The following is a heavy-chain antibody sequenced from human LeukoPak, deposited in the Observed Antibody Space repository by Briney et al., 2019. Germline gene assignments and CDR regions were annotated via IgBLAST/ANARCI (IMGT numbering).Heavy chain of an antibody. V-gene: IGHV3-30*18. J-gene: IGHJ4*02. Sequence: GGSLTLSCAASGFTFSSYGMHWVRPAPGKGLEWVAVISYDGSTKYYADSVKGRFTFSRDNSKNTLYLQMNSLRAEATAVYYCGKDVSGGRDYFDYWGQGTLVTVSS. CDR2: ISYDGSTK. CDR3: GKDVSGGRDYFDY. CDR1: GFTFSSYG. D-gene: IGHD3-16*01.